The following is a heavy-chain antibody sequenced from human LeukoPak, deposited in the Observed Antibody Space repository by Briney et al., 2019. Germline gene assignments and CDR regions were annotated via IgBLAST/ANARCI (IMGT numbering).Heavy chain of an antibody. Sequence: GGSLRLSCVASGFTFGHHFTSWVRQAPGGGLEWVANINPDGSIKFHADSVKGRFTISRDNARNSVYLQMNSLRGEDTAVYYCARAVDVADYWGQGTLVAVSS. CDR1: GFTFGHHF. CDR2: INPDGSIK. CDR3: ARAVDVADY. V-gene: IGHV3-7*01. D-gene: IGHD3-16*01. J-gene: IGHJ4*02.